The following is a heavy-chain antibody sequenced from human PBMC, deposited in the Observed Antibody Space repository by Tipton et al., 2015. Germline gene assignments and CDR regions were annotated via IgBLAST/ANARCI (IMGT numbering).Heavy chain of an antibody. CDR2: IYHRGDT. CDR1: GFTFSNYY. Sequence: LRLSCAASGFTFSNYYMSWIRQAPGKGLEWIGSIYHRGDTNYNPSLKSRVTMSRDTSKNQFSLKLTSVTAADTAVYYCACQDYDSLTRDYQTVDYWGQGTLVTVSS. J-gene: IGHJ4*02. V-gene: IGHV4-38-2*01. D-gene: IGHD3-9*01. CDR3: ACQDYDSLTRDYQTVDY.